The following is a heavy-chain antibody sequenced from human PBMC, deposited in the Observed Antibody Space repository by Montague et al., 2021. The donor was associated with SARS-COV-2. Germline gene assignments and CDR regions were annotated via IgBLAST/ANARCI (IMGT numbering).Heavy chain of an antibody. V-gene: IGHV3-21*01. CDR3: ARFETSKFYSSGMDV. CDR1: GFTFSSIS. J-gene: IGHJ6*02. D-gene: IGHD2-15*01. CDR2: ISSESAYI. Sequence: SLRLSCAASGFTFSSISMNWVRQAPGERLEWVSSISSESAYIVYAGSVRGRFTISRDNAQNLLYLQMNSLRAEDTAVYYCARFETSKFYSSGMDVWGQGTTVTVSS.